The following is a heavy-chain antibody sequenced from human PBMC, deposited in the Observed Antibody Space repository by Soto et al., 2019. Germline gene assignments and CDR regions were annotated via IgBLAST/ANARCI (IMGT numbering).Heavy chain of an antibody. CDR1: GYTFTGYY. CDR3: ARDMARYGSGPFDP. CDR2: INPNSGGT. V-gene: IGHV1-2*04. D-gene: IGHD3-10*01. J-gene: IGHJ5*02. Sequence: ASVKVSCKASGYTFTGYYIHWVRQAPGQGLEWMGWINPNSGGTNYAQKFQGWVTMTRDTSISTAYMELSRLRSDDTAVYYCARDMARYGSGPFDPWGQGTMVTSPQ.